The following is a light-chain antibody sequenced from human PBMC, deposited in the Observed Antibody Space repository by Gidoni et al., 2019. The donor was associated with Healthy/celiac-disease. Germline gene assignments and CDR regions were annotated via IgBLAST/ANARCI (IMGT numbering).Light chain of an antibody. CDR2: AAS. CDR1: QGISSY. J-gene: IGKJ2*01. V-gene: IGKV1-8*01. Sequence: AIRMTQSPSSFSASTGDRVTITCRASQGISSYLAWYQQKPGKAPKLLIYAASTLQSGVPSRFSGSGSRTDFPLTIICLQSEDFATYYCQQYYSYLVTFGQGTKLEIK. CDR3: QQYYSYLVT.